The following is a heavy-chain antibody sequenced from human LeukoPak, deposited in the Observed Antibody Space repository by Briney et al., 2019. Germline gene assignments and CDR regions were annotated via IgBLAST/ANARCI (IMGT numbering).Heavy chain of an antibody. CDR2: ISAYNGNI. CDR1: GYTFTSYG. CDR3: ARDSPSPTAMVTVDY. D-gene: IGHD5-18*01. Sequence: GASVKVSCKASGYTFTSYGISWVRQAPGQGLEWMGWISAYNGNINYAQKLQGRVTVTTDTSTSTAYMELRSLRSDDTAVYYCARDSPSPTAMVTVDYWGQGTLVTVSS. J-gene: IGHJ4*02. V-gene: IGHV1-18*01.